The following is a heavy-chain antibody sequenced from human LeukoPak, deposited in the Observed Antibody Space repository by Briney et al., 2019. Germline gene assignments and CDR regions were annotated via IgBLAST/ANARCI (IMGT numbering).Heavy chain of an antibody. Sequence: GGSLRLSCAASGIVFSNTAMNWARQSPGRGLEWVSAISGGGERTFYADSVKGRFTISKDNSKNMVYLQMNSLRADDTAIYYCGKDGGQYSSGPEFDPRGQGALVTVSS. CDR3: GKDGGQYSSGPEFDP. V-gene: IGHV3-23*01. CDR2: ISGGGERT. CDR1: GIVFSNTA. D-gene: IGHD6-19*01. J-gene: IGHJ5*02.